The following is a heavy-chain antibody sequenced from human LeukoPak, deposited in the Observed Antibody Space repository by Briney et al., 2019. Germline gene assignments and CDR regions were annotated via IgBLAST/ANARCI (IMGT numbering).Heavy chain of an antibody. V-gene: IGHV3-23*01. D-gene: IGHD5-24*01. Sequence: GESLRLSCAASGFTFSSYAMNWVRQTPGKGLEWVSGISGSGGRTYNADSVKGRFTFSRDNSKDTLYLQMNSLRAEDTAVYYCAKAAAGDGRAYYYYGMDVWGKGTTVIVSS. J-gene: IGHJ6*04. CDR3: AKAAAGDGRAYYYYGMDV. CDR2: ISGSGGRT. CDR1: GFTFSSYA.